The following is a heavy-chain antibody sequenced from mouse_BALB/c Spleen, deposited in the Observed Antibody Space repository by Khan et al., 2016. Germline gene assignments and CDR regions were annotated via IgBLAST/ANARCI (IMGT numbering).Heavy chain of an antibody. J-gene: IGHJ4*01. D-gene: IGHD1-1*01. CDR1: GFDFSRYW. CDR3: ARWSSSSYAMDY. Sequence: EVKLEESGGGLVQPGGSLKVSCAASGFDFSRYWMSWVRQAPGKGLEWIGEINPDSSTINYTPSLKDKFIISRDNAKNTLYLQMSKVRSEDTALYYCARWSSSSYAMDYWGQGTSVTVSS. V-gene: IGHV4-1*02. CDR2: INPDSSTI.